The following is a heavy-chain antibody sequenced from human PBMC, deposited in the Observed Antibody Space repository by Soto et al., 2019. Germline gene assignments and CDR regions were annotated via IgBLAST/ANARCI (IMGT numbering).Heavy chain of an antibody. CDR1: GGSLSSYY. J-gene: IGHJ5*02. CDR3: ARGRIGYYGRRYEDA. Sequence: SETLSLTCSVSGGSLSSYYWNWIRQPPGQGLEWIGYVYSSGSTIYNPSLESRVTISVDTSKNQFSLKVSSVTAADTAVYYCARGRIGYYGRRYEDAWGQGTLVSVSS. CDR2: VYSSGST. V-gene: IGHV4-59*01. D-gene: IGHD1-26*01.